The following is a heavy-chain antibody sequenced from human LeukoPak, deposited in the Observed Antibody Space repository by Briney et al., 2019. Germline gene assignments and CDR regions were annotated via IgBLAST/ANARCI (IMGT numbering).Heavy chain of an antibody. Sequence: PGGSLRLSCAASGFTFNLYAMSWVRQAPGKGLEWVSTISDSGDTTYYADSVKGRFTISRDNSKNTLYLQMNSLRAEDTAVYYCAKDVRGGDTATEPIDNWGQGTLVTVSS. CDR1: GFTFNLYA. CDR2: ISDSGDTT. V-gene: IGHV3-23*01. J-gene: IGHJ4*02. CDR3: AKDVRGGDTATEPIDN. D-gene: IGHD5-18*01.